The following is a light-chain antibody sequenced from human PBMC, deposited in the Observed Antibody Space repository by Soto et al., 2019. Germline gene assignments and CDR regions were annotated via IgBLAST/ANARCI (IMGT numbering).Light chain of an antibody. Sequence: DIQMTESPSSLSASVGDRVTITCRASQGINNYLAWYQQRPGTPPKLLIYDASTLQTGVSSRFSGSGFGTDFTLTISSLQPEDFATYYCQTYNSGPITFGQGTRLDIK. CDR2: DAS. CDR3: QTYNSGPIT. CDR1: QGINNY. V-gene: IGKV1-27*01. J-gene: IGKJ5*01.